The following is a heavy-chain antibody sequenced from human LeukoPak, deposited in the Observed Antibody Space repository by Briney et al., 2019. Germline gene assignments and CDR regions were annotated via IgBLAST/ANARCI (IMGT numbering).Heavy chain of an antibody. D-gene: IGHD5-18*01. Sequence: GGSLTLSCAASGFSFSSYAMSWVRQAPGKGLEWVSAVCGSGGSTYYADSVKGRFTISRDNSKNTLYLQMNSLRAEDTAVYYCAKDKYSPNINNWFDPWGQGTLVTVSS. V-gene: IGHV3-23*01. CDR3: AKDKYSPNINNWFDP. J-gene: IGHJ5*02. CDR1: GFSFSSYA. CDR2: VCGSGGST.